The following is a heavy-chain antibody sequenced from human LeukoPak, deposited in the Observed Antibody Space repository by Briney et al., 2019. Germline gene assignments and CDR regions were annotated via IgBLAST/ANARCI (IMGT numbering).Heavy chain of an antibody. CDR2: INHSGST. D-gene: IGHD3-16*01. CDR3: AREPWGGSN. CDR1: GGSFSGYY. J-gene: IGHJ4*02. V-gene: IGHV4-34*01. Sequence: SETLSLTCAVYGGSFSGYYWSWIRQPPGKGLEWIGEINHSGSTNYNPSLKSRVTISVDTSKNQFSLKLSSVIAADTAVYYCAREPWGGSNWGQGTLVTVSS.